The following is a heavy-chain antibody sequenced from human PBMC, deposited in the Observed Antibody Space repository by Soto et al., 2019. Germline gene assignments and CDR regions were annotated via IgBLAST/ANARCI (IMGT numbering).Heavy chain of an antibody. CDR2: ISYDGSNK. CDR1: GFTFSSYA. CDR3: ARVRAGSSRRFRFDY. Sequence: GGSLRLSCAASGFTFSSYAMHWVRQAPGKGLEWVAVISYDGSNKYYADSVKGRFTISRDNSKNTLYLQMNSLRAEDTAVYYCARVRAGSSRRFRFDYWGQGTQVNVSS. D-gene: IGHD6-19*01. J-gene: IGHJ4*02. V-gene: IGHV3-30-3*01.